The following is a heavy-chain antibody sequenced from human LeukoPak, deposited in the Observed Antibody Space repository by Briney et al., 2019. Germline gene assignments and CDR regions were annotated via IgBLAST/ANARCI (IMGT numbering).Heavy chain of an antibody. V-gene: IGHV3-30*02. CDR1: GFTFSSSA. Sequence: GGSLRLSCGASGFTFSSSAMHWVRQGPGKGLEWVAYIAHHGNNKYYADSVKGRFTISRDNSKGSLYLQMNRLRADDTAVYYCAKDGSWSCTDWGQGTLVRVSS. CDR2: IAHHGNNK. D-gene: IGHD2-8*02. CDR3: AKDGSWSCTD. J-gene: IGHJ4*02.